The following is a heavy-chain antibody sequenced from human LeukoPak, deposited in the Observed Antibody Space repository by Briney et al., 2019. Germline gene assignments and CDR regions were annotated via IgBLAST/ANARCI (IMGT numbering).Heavy chain of an antibody. J-gene: IGHJ4*02. CDR1: GYTFTSYY. Sequence: ASVKVPCKASGYTFTSYYMHWVRQAPGQGLEWMGLINPSGGSTSYAQKFQGRVTMTRDTSTSTVYMELSSLRSEDTAVYYCARVRSGYSSGWSPFDYWGQGTLVTVSS. CDR3: ARVRSGYSSGWSPFDY. CDR2: INPSGGST. D-gene: IGHD6-19*01. V-gene: IGHV1-46*01.